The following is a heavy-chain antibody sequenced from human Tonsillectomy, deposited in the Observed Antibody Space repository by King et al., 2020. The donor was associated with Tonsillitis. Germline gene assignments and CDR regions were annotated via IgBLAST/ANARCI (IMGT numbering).Heavy chain of an antibody. Sequence: VQLQESGPGLVKPSETLSLTCTDSGGSISSYYWSWIRQPAGKGLEWIGLIYTSGSTNYNPSLKSRVTMSVDPSKNQFSLKLSSVTAADTAVYYCARDRSSSWYGDYFDYWGQGTLVTVSS. CDR3: ARDRSSSWYGDYFDY. D-gene: IGHD6-13*01. J-gene: IGHJ4*02. CDR2: IYTSGST. CDR1: GGSISSYY. V-gene: IGHV4-4*07.